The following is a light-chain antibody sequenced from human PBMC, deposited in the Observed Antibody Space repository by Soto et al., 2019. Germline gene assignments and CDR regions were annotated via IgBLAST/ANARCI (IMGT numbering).Light chain of an antibody. CDR2: GNT. Sequence: QSVLTQPPSASGTPGQRVTISCSGSSSNIGSNYVFWYQHLPGAAPILLIYGNTKRPSGLPDRFSGSKSGTSASLAISGLRSEDEADYYCASWDDSLSAVVFGGGTKVTVL. CDR3: ASWDDSLSAVV. CDR1: SSNIGSNY. V-gene: IGLV1-47*02. J-gene: IGLJ3*02.